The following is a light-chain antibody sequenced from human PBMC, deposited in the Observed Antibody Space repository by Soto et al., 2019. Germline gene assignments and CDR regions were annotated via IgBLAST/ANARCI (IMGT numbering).Light chain of an antibody. V-gene: IGKV3D-20*02. CDR3: QQRSNWPLIT. J-gene: IGKJ5*01. Sequence: EIVLTQSPGTLSLSPGERATLSCRASQSVSSNYLAWYQQKPGQAPKVLIYRASSRATGIPDRFSGSGSGTDFTLTISRLEPEDFAVYYCQQRSNWPLITFGQGTRLEIK. CDR2: RAS. CDR1: QSVSSNY.